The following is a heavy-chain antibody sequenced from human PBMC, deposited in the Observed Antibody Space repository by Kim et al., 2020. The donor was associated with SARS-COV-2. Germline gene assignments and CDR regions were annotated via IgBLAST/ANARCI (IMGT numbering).Heavy chain of an antibody. J-gene: IGHJ6*02. CDR1: GFTFSSYW. CDR2: INSDGSST. V-gene: IGHV3-74*01. Sequence: GGSLRLSCAASGFTFSSYWMHWVRQAPGKGLVWVSRINSDGSSTSYADSVKGRFTISRDNAKNTLYLQMNSLRAEDTAVYYCARDAVVAATYFYYYGMDVWGQGTTVTVSS. CDR3: ARDAVVAATYFYYYGMDV. D-gene: IGHD2-15*01.